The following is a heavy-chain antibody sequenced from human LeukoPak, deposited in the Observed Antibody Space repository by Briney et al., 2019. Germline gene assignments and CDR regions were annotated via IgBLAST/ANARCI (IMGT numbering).Heavy chain of an antibody. CDR1: GFTFSSYA. Sequence: PGRSLRLSCAASGFTFSSYAMHWVRQAPGKGLEWVAVISYDGSNKYYADSVKGRFTISRDNSKNTLYLQMNSLRAEDTAMYYCAKVAVSKRDYYDSKNDAFDIWGQGTMVTVSS. CDR2: ISYDGSNK. D-gene: IGHD3-22*01. CDR3: AKVAVSKRDYYDSKNDAFDI. V-gene: IGHV3-30*04. J-gene: IGHJ3*02.